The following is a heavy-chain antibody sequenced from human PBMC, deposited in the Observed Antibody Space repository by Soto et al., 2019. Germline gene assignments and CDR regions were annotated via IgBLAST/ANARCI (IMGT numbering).Heavy chain of an antibody. CDR2: INPSGGST. Sequence: QVQLVQSGAEVKKPGASVKVSCKASGYTFTSYYMHWVRQAPGQGLEWMGIINPSGGSTSYAQKFQGRVTMTRDTSTSTVYMELSSLRSEDTAVYYCAREPRYFDWLPQYYYGMDVWGQGTTVTVSS. CDR1: GYTFTSYY. J-gene: IGHJ6*02. V-gene: IGHV1-46*01. CDR3: AREPRYFDWLPQYYYGMDV. D-gene: IGHD3-9*01.